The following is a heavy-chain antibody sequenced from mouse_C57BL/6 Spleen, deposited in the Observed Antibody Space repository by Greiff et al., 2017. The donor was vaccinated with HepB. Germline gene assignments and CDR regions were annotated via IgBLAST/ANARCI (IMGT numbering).Heavy chain of an antibody. CDR3: ERGAIYDGYPYAMDY. CDR1: GYTFTSYW. Sequence: VQLQQSGPELVRPGASVKISCKASGYTFTSYWMQWVRQRPGQGLEWIGEIFPGSGITYYNEKFKGKATLTVDTSSSTACIPLSSLTSENSAVYFCERGAIYDGYPYAMDYWGQGTSVTVSS. D-gene: IGHD2-3*01. J-gene: IGHJ4*01. V-gene: IGHV1-56*01. CDR2: IFPGSGIT.